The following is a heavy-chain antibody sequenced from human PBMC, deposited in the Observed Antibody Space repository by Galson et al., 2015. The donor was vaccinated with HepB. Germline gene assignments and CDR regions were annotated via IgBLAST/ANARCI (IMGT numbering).Heavy chain of an antibody. V-gene: IGHV3-74*01. CDR3: VRNLFSLNDY. CDR1: GFTLSSSY. CDR2: INPDGSSI. Sequence: SLRLSCAASGFTLSSSYMHWVRQAPGKGLVWVSRINPDGSSITYADSVKGRFSISRDNAKNTLYLQMNSLRAEDTAVYYCVRNLFSLNDYWGQGTLVTVSS. J-gene: IGHJ4*02.